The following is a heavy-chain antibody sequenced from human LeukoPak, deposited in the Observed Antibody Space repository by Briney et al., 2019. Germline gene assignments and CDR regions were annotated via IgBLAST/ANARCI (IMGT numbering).Heavy chain of an antibody. V-gene: IGHV4-39*01. CDR1: GGSISSSCYY. J-gene: IGHJ4*02. D-gene: IGHD3-22*01. CDR2: IYYGGCT. Sequence: SETLSLTCTVSGGSISSSCYYWGRLRQPTGKGLEWFVRIYYGGCTYYNPTLKRPVTISVDTSKNQFSLKLSSVTAADTAVYYCARGTYLYDSSGYYFDHWGQGTLVTVSS. CDR3: ARGTYLYDSSGYYFDH.